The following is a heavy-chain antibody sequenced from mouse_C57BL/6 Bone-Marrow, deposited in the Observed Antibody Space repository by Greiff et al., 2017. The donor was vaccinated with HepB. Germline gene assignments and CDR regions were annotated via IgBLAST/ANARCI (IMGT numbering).Heavy chain of an antibody. Sequence: VQLQQSGPGLVQPSQSLSITCTVSGFSLTSYGVHWVRQPPGKGLEWLGVIWSGGSTDYTAAFISRLSISKENSKSQVFFKMNSLQADDTAIYDWAKNEGYYFWYCDVWGTGTTVTVSS. J-gene: IGHJ1*03. CDR1: GFSLTSYG. CDR2: IWSGGST. V-gene: IGHV2-4*01. CDR3: AKNEGYYFWYCDV. D-gene: IGHD2-3*01.